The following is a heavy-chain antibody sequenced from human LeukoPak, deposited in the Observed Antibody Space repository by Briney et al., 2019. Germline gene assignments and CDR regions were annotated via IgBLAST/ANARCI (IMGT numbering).Heavy chain of an antibody. D-gene: IGHD3-22*01. CDR3: ARDLFYYDSSGYYSALYASDI. CDR2: IYYSGST. J-gene: IGHJ3*02. Sequence: SETLSLTCTVSGGSISSYYWSWIRQPPGKGLEWIGYIYYSGSTNYNPSLKSRVTISVDTSKNQFSLKLSSVTAADTAVYYCARDLFYYDSSGYYSALYASDIWGQGTMVTVSS. V-gene: IGHV4-59*01. CDR1: GGSISSYY.